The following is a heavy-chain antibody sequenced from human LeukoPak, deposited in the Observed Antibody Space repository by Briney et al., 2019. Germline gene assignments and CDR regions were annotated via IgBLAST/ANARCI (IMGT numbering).Heavy chain of an antibody. CDR3: ARDNTGSIDH. J-gene: IGHJ4*02. V-gene: IGHV3-7*01. CDR1: GFAFSNYW. D-gene: IGHD2-8*02. CDR2: IKQDGSEK. Sequence: GRSLRLSCAASGFAFSNYWMSWVRQAPGKGLEWVANIKQDGSEKYYVDSVKGRFTISRDNAKNALYLQMTSLTAEDTAVYYCARDNTGSIDHWGQGTLVTVSS.